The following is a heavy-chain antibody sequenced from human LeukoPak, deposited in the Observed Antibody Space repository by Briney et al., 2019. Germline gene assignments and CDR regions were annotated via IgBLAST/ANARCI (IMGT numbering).Heavy chain of an antibody. D-gene: IGHD4-17*01. Sequence: PGGSLRLSCAASGFTFSSYWMSWVRQAPGKGLEWVANIKQDGSEKYYVDSVKGRFTISRDNAKNSLYLQMNSLRAEVTAVYYCAADLTTTWGDYFDYWGQGTLVTVSS. CDR2: IKQDGSEK. V-gene: IGHV3-7*01. CDR3: AADLTTTWGDYFDY. J-gene: IGHJ4*02. CDR1: GFTFSSYW.